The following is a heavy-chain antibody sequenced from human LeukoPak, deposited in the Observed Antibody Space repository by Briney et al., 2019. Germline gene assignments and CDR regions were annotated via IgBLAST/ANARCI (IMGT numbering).Heavy chain of an antibody. CDR3: ARGIKDSYGYYFDY. J-gene: IGHJ4*02. CDR2: INSDGSST. Sequence: GGSLRLSCAASGFTFSSYWMHWVRQAPGKGLVWVSRINSDGSSTSYADSVKGRFTISRDNAKNTLYLQMNSLRAEDTAVYYCARGIKDSYGYYFDYWGQGTLVTVSS. V-gene: IGHV3-74*01. D-gene: IGHD5-18*01. CDR1: GFTFSSYW.